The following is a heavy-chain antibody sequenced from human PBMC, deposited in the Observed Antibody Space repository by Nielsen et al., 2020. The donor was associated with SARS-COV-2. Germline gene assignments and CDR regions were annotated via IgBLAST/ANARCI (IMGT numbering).Heavy chain of an antibody. D-gene: IGHD3/OR15-3a*01. CDR3: TRVKWTSVHFFDY. V-gene: IGHV3-49*04. CDR1: GFTFGDYA. J-gene: IGHJ4*02. Sequence: GASLTISCTGSGFTFGDYAMAWVRQVPGKGLDWVGFIRSKAYGGTTEYAASVKSRFTVSRDDSKSIAYLQMHSLRTEDTALYYCTRVKWTSVHFFDYWGQGTLVTVSS. CDR2: IRSKAYGGTT.